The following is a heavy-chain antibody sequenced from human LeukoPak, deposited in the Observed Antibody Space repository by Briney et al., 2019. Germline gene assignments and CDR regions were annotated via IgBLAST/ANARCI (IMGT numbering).Heavy chain of an antibody. CDR3: ARRLRYSYGVDY. J-gene: IGHJ4*02. Sequence: GGSLRLSCAASGFTFSSYAMHWVRQAPGKGLEWVAVISYDGSNKYYADSVKGRFTISRDNSKNTLYLQMNSLRAEDTVVYYCARRLRYSYGVDYWGQGTLVTVSS. D-gene: IGHD5-18*01. CDR1: GFTFSSYA. CDR2: ISYDGSNK. V-gene: IGHV3-30-3*01.